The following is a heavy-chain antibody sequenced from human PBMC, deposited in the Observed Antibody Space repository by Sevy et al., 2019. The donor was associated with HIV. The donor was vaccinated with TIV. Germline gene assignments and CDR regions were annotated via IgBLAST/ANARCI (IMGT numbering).Heavy chain of an antibody. D-gene: IGHD1-26*01. V-gene: IGHV3-43*01. CDR1: GFTFDDYT. J-gene: IGHJ6*02. CDR2: ISWDGGST. Sequence: GGSLRLSCAASGFTFDDYTMHWVRQAPGKGLEWVSHISWDGGSTYYADSVKGRFTISRDNSKNSLYLQMNSMRTEDTALYYCAKGRGGSYYYYYGMDVWGQGTTVTVSS. CDR3: AKGRGGSYYYYYGMDV.